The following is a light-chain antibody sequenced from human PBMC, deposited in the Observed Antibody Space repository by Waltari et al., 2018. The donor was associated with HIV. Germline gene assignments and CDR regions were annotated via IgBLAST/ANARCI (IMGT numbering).Light chain of an antibody. J-gene: IGKJ2*01. V-gene: IGKV3-11*01. CDR1: ESIRGY. CDR2: DTS. CDR3: QQYYSTPYT. Sequence: EIVLTQSPATLSLSPGERATLSCRASESIRGYLAWYQQMPGQPPRLLIYDTSNRATGVPARFSGSGSGTDFTLTISSLEPEDFAVYYCQQYYSTPYTFGQGTKLEIK.